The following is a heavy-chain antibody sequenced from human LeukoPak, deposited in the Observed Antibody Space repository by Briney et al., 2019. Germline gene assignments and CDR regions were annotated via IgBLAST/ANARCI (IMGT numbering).Heavy chain of an antibody. D-gene: IGHD3-10*01. J-gene: IGHJ4*02. CDR1: GGSISSHY. V-gene: IGHV4-59*08. CDR3: ARHASMVRDFDY. Sequence: PSETLSLTCTVSGGSISSHYWSWIRQPPGKGLEWIGYIYYSGSTNYNPSLKSRVTISVDTSKNQFSLKLSSVTAADTAVYYCARHASMVRDFDYWGQGTLVTVSS. CDR2: IYYSGST.